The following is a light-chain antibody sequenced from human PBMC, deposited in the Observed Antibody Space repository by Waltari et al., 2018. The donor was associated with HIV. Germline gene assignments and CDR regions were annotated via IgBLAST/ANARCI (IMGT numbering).Light chain of an antibody. J-gene: IGLJ3*02. CDR1: SSNIGAGYD. Sequence: QSVLTQPPSVSGAPGRTVTISCDGSSSNIGAGYDVHWYKQVPATSPELVIYSNINPPTGVPGRFSASQSGTSASLAITGLQAEDEDHYYGQSHDRSLRGPWVFGGGTKLTVL. CDR3: QSHDRSLRGPWV. V-gene: IGLV1-40*01. CDR2: SNI.